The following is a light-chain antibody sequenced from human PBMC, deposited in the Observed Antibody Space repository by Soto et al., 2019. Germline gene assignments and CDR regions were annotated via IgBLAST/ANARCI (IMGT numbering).Light chain of an antibody. V-gene: IGKV3-20*01. J-gene: IGKJ1*01. CDR2: DAS. CDR1: QSVSSSY. Sequence: EIVLTQSPGTLSLSPGERATLSCRASQSVSSSYLAWYQQKPGQAPRLLIYDASSRATGIPDRFSGSGSGTVFTITISRLEPEDFALYYWQQYGRSPRTFGQGTKVEIK. CDR3: QQYGRSPRT.